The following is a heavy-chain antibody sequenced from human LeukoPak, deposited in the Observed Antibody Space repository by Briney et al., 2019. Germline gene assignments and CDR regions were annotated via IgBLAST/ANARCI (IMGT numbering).Heavy chain of an antibody. CDR3: VKDSSSGSYFVY. J-gene: IGHJ4*02. V-gene: IGHV3-64D*06. D-gene: IGHD3-10*01. CDR1: GFTFSRYA. CDR2: ISSNGGST. Sequence: GGSLRLSCSASGFTFSRYAMHWVRQAPGKGLEYVSAISSNGGSTYYADSVKGRFTISRDNSRNTLHLQMSSLRVEDTAVYYCVKDSSSGSYFVYWGRGTLVTVSS.